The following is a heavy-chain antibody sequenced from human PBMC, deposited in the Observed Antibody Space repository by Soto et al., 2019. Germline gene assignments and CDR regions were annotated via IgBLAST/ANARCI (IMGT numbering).Heavy chain of an antibody. CDR1: GFTFSSYW. Sequence: GGSLRLSCAASGFTFSSYWMSWVREVPGKGLEWVANIKQDGSEKYYVDSVKGRFTISRDNAKNSLYLRMNSLSAEDTAVYHCARSLVASPGDNWGQGTLVTVSS. CDR3: ARSLVASPGDN. J-gene: IGHJ4*02. V-gene: IGHV3-7*05. CDR2: IKQDGSEK. D-gene: IGHD2-15*01.